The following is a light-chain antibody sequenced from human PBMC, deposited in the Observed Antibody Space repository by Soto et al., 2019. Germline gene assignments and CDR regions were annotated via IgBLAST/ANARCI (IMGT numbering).Light chain of an antibody. CDR2: DVS. CDR1: SSDVGGYNY. Sequence: QSVLTQPRSVSGSPGQSVTISCTGTSSDVGGYNYVSWYQQRPGKAPKLMIYDVSKRPSGVPDRFSGSKSGSTASLTISGLQAEDEADYYCCSYAGSYTYVFGPETKLTVL. CDR3: CSYAGSYTYV. J-gene: IGLJ1*01. V-gene: IGLV2-11*01.